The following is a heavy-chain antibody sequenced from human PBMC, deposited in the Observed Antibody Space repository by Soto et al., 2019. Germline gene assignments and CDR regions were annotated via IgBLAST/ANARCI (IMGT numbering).Heavy chain of an antibody. V-gene: IGHV1-3*01. CDR1: GYTFTNYA. CDR2: INAGNGNT. Sequence: GASVKGSRKTSGYTFTNYAMHWVRQAPGQRLEWMGWINAGNGNTKYSQKFQGRVTITRDTSASTAYMELSSLRSEDTAVYYCARGGSLYWYFDLWGRGTLVTVSS. D-gene: IGHD1-26*01. J-gene: IGHJ2*01. CDR3: ARGGSLYWYFDL.